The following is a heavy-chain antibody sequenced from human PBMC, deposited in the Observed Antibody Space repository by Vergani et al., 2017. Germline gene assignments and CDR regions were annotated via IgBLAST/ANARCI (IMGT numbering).Heavy chain of an antibody. CDR2: IQFDGSNQ. J-gene: IGHJ4*02. CDR3: AKHFRGWGIDY. Sequence: QVQLVESGGGVVKRGGSLRLSCATSGFTLSTYDMQWIRQGPGKGLEFVSFIQFDGSNQYYADSVKSRFSHSRDFSKNTLSLQMNSMRTDDTATYYCAKHFRGWGIDYWGQGTQVIVSS. D-gene: IGHD3-16*01. V-gene: IGHV3-30*02. CDR1: GFTLSTYD.